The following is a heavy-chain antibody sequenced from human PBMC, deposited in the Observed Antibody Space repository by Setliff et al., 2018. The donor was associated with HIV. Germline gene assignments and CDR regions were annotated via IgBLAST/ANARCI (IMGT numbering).Heavy chain of an antibody. CDR2: IYTSGST. D-gene: IGHD3-10*01. J-gene: IGHJ6*02. Sequence: ETLSLTCIVSGGSISNFYCSWSWIRQPPGKGLEWIGYIYTSGSTKYNPSLKSRVTISLDTSKNQFSLKLSSVTAADTAVYYCARHSYYASGSYLYYGGMDVWGQGTTVTVSS. V-gene: IGHV4-4*09. CDR3: ARHSYYASGSYLYYGGMDV. CDR1: GGSISNFY.